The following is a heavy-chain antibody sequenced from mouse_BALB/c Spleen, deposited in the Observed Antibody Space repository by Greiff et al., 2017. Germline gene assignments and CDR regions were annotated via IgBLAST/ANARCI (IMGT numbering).Heavy chain of an antibody. J-gene: IGHJ2*01. CDR2: INSNGGST. Sequence: EVKLMESGGDLVKPGGSLKLSCAASGFTFSSYGMSWVRQTPDKRLELVATINSNGGSTYYPDSVKGRFTISRDNAKNTLYLQMSSLKSEDTAMYYCARGPYGLDYWGQGTTLTVSS. V-gene: IGHV5-6-3*01. D-gene: IGHD2-10*02. CDR1: GFTFSSYG. CDR3: ARGPYGLDY.